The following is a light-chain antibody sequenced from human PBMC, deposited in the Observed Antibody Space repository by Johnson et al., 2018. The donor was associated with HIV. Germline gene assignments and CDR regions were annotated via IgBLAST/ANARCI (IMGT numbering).Light chain of an antibody. CDR3: GKWDSSLSRYV. V-gene: IGLV1-51*02. CDR1: RSNIGNNY. CDR2: ENN. Sequence: QSVLTQPPSVYAAPGQKVTISCSGSRSNIGNNYVSWYQQLPGTAPKLLIYENNKRPSGIPDRFSGSKSGTSATLGITGLQTGDEADYYCGKWDSSLSRYVFATGTNVTV. J-gene: IGLJ1*01.